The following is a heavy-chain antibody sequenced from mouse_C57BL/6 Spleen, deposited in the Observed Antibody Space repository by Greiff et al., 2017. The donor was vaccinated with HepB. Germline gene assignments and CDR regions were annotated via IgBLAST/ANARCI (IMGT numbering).Heavy chain of an antibody. J-gene: IGHJ4*01. Sequence: EVQLQQSGPELVKPGASVKISCKASGYTFTDYYMNWVKQSHGKSLEWIGDINPNNGGTSYNQKFKGKATLTVDKSSSTAYMELHSLTSEDSAVYYCARWLRQNAMDYWGQGTSVTVAS. CDR2: INPNNGGT. D-gene: IGHD2-2*01. V-gene: IGHV1-26*01. CDR3: ARWLRQNAMDY. CDR1: GYTFTDYY.